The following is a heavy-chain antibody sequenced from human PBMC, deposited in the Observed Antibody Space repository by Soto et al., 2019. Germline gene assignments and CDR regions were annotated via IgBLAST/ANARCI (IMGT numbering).Heavy chain of an antibody. CDR2: IGTAGDT. CDR3: ARGDILTGYRPHYFDY. J-gene: IGHJ4*02. Sequence: GGSLRLSCAASGFTFSSYDMHWVRQATGKGLEWVSAIGTAGDTYYPGSVKGRFTISRENAKNSLYLQMNSLRAEDTAVYYCARGDILTGYRPHYFDYWGQGTLVTVSS. D-gene: IGHD3-9*01. V-gene: IGHV3-13*01. CDR1: GFTFSSYD.